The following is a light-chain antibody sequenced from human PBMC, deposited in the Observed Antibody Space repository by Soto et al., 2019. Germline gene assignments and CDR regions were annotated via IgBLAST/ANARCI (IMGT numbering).Light chain of an antibody. J-gene: IGKJ5*01. CDR2: GAS. CDR3: QQYNNWPIT. Sequence: DIVMTQSPATLSVSPGERATLSCRASQSVSSNLAWYQQKPSQAPRLLIYGASTRATGIPARFSGSGSGTEFTLTISSLQSEEFAVYYCQQYNNWPITVGQGTRLEIK. V-gene: IGKV3-15*01. CDR1: QSVSSN.